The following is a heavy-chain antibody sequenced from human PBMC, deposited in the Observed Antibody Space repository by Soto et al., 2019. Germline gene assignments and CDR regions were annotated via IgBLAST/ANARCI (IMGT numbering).Heavy chain of an antibody. Sequence: ASVKVSCKASGYTFTSYAMHWVRQAPGQRLEWMGWINAGNGNTKYSQKLQGRVTITRDTSASTAYMELSSLRSEDTAVYYCARDASSTGTGWFDPWGQGTLVTVSS. CDR1: GYTFTSYA. CDR2: INAGNGNT. V-gene: IGHV1-3*01. CDR3: ARDASSTGTGWFDP. D-gene: IGHD2-2*01. J-gene: IGHJ5*02.